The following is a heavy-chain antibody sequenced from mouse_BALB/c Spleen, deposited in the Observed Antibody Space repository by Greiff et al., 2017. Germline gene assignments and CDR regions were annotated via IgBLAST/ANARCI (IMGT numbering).Heavy chain of an antibody. Sequence: EVKLQESGPGLVKPSQSLSLTCTVTGYSITSDYAWNWIRQFPGNKLEWMGYISYSGSTSYNPSLKSRISITRDTSKNQFFLQLNSVTTEDTATYYCARSAYDYDLFAYWGQGTLVTVSA. CDR2: ISYSGST. CDR1: GYSITSDYA. J-gene: IGHJ3*01. V-gene: IGHV3-2*02. CDR3: ARSAYDYDLFAY. D-gene: IGHD2-4*01.